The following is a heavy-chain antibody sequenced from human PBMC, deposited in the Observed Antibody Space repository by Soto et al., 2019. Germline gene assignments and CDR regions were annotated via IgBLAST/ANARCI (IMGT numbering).Heavy chain of an antibody. CDR1: GYTFTGYY. Sequence: GASVKVSCKTSGYTFTGYYIHWVRQAPGQGLEWMGRINPNSGGTNYAQKFQGWVTMTRDTSISTAYMELSRLRSDDTAVYYCARGYYYDSSKYYGMDVWGQGTTVTVSS. CDR3: ARGYYYDSSKYYGMDV. CDR2: INPNSGGT. V-gene: IGHV1-2*04. J-gene: IGHJ6*02. D-gene: IGHD3-22*01.